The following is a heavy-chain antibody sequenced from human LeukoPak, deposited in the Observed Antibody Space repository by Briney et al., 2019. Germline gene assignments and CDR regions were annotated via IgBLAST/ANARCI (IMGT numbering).Heavy chain of an antibody. CDR2: IIPIFGTA. V-gene: IGHV1-69*05. J-gene: IGHJ4*02. Sequence: ASVKVSCKASGGTFSSYAISWVRQAPGQGLEWMGRIIPIFGTANYAQKFQGRVTITTDESTSTAYMELSRLRSDDTAVYYCARDSPGDDYVWGSYRYYFDYWGQGTLVTVSS. CDR1: GGTFSSYA. CDR3: ARDSPGDDYVWGSYRYYFDY. D-gene: IGHD3-16*01.